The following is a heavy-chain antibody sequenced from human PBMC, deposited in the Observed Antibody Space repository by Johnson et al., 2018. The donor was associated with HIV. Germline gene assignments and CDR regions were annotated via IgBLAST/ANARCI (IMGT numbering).Heavy chain of an antibody. J-gene: IGHJ3*02. D-gene: IGHD3-10*01. CDR3: AKNSAAFDI. V-gene: IGHV3-30*02. CDR2: IRYDGSSK. CDR1: GFTFNTYG. Sequence: VLLVESGGGVVQPGGSLRLSCAASGFTFNTYGMDWVRQAPGKGLEWVAFIRYDGSSKYYADSVKGRFTVSRDNSKNTLYLQMNSLRAEDTAVYYCAKNSAAFDIWGQGTMVTVSS.